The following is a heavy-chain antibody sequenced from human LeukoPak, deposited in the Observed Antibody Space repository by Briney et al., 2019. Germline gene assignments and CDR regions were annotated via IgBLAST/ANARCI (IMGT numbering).Heavy chain of an antibody. CDR2: ISSSGSTI. Sequence: PGGSLRLSCAASGFTFSSYAMNWVRQAPGKGLEWVSYISSSGSTIYYADSVKGRFTISRDNAKNSLYLQMNSLRAEDTAVYYCARGGDVDTAMLGAFDIWGQGTMVTVSS. CDR1: GFTFSSYA. J-gene: IGHJ3*02. V-gene: IGHV3-48*03. CDR3: ARGGDVDTAMLGAFDI. D-gene: IGHD5-18*01.